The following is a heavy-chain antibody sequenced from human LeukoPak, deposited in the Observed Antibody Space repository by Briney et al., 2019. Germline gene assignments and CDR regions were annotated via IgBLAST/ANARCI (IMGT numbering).Heavy chain of an antibody. Sequence: GGSLRLSCAASGFTFSNYAMSWVRQAPGKGLEWVSAINDSGGSTYYADSVKGRFTISRDNSKNTLYLQMNSLRAEDTAVYYCARAPRGGLHDAFDIWGQGTMVTVSS. J-gene: IGHJ3*02. CDR3: ARAPRGGLHDAFDI. CDR1: GFTFSNYA. CDR2: INDSGGST. V-gene: IGHV3-23*01. D-gene: IGHD5-24*01.